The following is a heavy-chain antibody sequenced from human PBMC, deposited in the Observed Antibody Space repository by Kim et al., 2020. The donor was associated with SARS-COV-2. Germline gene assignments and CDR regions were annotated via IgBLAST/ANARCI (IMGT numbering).Heavy chain of an antibody. CDR2: IYSGGDT. J-gene: IGHJ4*02. D-gene: IGHD3-16*01. CDR1: GFTVSSKY. V-gene: IGHV3-53*01. Sequence: GGSLRLSCAASGFTVSSKYMSWVRQAPGKGLEWVSAIYSGGDTYYADSVKGRFIISRDNSKNTLYLQMNSLSAEDTAVYYCTGADYGGGDCWGQGTLVTVPS. CDR3: TGADYGGGDC.